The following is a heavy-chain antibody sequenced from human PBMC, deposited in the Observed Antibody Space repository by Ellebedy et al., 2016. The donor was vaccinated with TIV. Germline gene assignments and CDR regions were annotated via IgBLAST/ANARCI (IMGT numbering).Heavy chain of an antibody. Sequence: GGSLRLSCAASGFTFDDYAMHWVRQAPGKGLEWVSGISWNSGSIGYADSVKGRFTISRDNAKNSLYLQMNSLRAEDMALYYCAKGNYGSVTHAFDIWGQGTMVTVSS. D-gene: IGHD3-10*01. CDR1: GFTFDDYA. V-gene: IGHV3-9*03. CDR3: AKGNYGSVTHAFDI. CDR2: ISWNSGSI. J-gene: IGHJ3*02.